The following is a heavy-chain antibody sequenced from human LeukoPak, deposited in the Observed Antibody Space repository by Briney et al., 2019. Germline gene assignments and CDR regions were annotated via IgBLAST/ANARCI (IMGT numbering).Heavy chain of an antibody. J-gene: IGHJ3*02. Sequence: SETLSLTCTVSGGSVSGYYWSWIRQPPGKGLEWIGFTYYSGSTNYSPSLKSRVTISVDTSKNQLSLKLSSVTAADTAVYYCARYSFGLVTLDIWGQGTLVTVSS. V-gene: IGHV4-59*02. CDR1: GGSVSGYY. CDR2: TYYSGST. CDR3: ARYSFGLVTLDI. D-gene: IGHD3/OR15-3a*01.